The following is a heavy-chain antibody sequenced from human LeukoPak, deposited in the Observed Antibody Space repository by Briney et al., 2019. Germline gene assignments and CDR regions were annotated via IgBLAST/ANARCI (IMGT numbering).Heavy chain of an antibody. CDR1: GFTFSSYW. CDR3: AKDFTGSKLEPTTLLYDY. Sequence: GRSLRLSCAASGFTFSSYWMHWVRQAPGGGLGWVSRINTHGSSTKYAASVKGRFSISRDNTKNTLYLQMNRLRPEDTTVYYCAKDFTGSKLEPTTLLYDYWGQGTLVTVSS. D-gene: IGHD1-1*01. J-gene: IGHJ4*02. V-gene: IGHV3-74*03. CDR2: INTHGSST.